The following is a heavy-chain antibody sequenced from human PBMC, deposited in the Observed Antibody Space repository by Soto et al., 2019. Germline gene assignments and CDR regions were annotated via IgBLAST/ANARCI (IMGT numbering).Heavy chain of an antibody. J-gene: IGHJ4*02. D-gene: IGHD2-2*01. CDR3: ARGIVVVPAAFPYFDY. CDR2: IIPILGIA. CDR1: GYTFTSYD. Sequence: GAPVKVSCKASGYTFTSYDINWVRQATGQGLEWMGRIIPILGIANYAQKFQGRVTITADKSTSTAYMELSSLRSEDTAVYYCARGIVVVPAAFPYFDYWGQGTLVTVSS. V-gene: IGHV1-69*04.